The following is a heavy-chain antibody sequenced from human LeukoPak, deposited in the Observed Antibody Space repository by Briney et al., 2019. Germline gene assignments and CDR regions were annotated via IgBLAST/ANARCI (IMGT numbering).Heavy chain of an antibody. V-gene: IGHV1-2*02. CDR1: GYTFTGYY. J-gene: IGHJ4*02. CDR2: INPNSGGT. CDR3: ARNEESITMILPLDY. D-gene: IGHD3-22*01. Sequence: GASVKVSCKASGYTFTGYYMHWVRQAPGQGLEWMGWINPNSGGTNYAQKFQGRVTMTRDTSISTAYMELSRLRSDDTAVYYCARNEESITMILPLDYWGQGTLVTVSS.